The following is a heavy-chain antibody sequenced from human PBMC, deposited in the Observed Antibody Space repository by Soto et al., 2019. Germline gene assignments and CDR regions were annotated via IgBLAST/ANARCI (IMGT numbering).Heavy chain of an antibody. CDR3: AKDMPTVTPYYYYGMDV. Sequence: QVQLVESGGGVVQPGRSLRLSCAASGFTFSSYGMHWVRQAPGKGLEWVAVISYDGSNKYYADSVKGRFTISRDNSKNTLYLQMNSLRADDTAVYYCAKDMPTVTPYYYYGMDVWGQGTTVTVSS. J-gene: IGHJ6*02. CDR1: GFTFSSYG. V-gene: IGHV3-30*18. CDR2: ISYDGSNK. D-gene: IGHD4-17*01.